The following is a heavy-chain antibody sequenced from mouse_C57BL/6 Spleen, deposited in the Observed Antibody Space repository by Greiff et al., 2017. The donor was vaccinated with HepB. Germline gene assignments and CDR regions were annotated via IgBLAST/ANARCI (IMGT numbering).Heavy chain of an antibody. CDR1: GFTFSSYA. CDR2: ISDGGSYT. CDR3: AREEGAYYSNYGGYFDV. J-gene: IGHJ1*03. D-gene: IGHD2-5*01. Sequence: EVKLMESGGGLVKPGGSLKLSCAASGFTFSSYAMSWVRQTPEKRLEWVATISDGGSYTYYPDNVKGRFTISSDNAKNNLYLQMSHLKSEDTAMYYCAREEGAYYSNYGGYFDVWGTGTTVTVSS. V-gene: IGHV5-4*01.